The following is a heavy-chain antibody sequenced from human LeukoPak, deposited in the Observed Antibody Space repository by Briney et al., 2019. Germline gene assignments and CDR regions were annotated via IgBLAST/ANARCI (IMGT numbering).Heavy chain of an antibody. V-gene: IGHV5-10-1*01. Sequence: GESLRISCKGSGYSFTSYWIIWVRQMPGKGLEWMGRIDPSDSYTNYNPSFQVHVTISADKSIATAYLQWSSLQASDTAMYYCATQTAYWYFDLWGRGTLVTVSS. CDR1: GYSFTSYW. CDR3: ATQTAYWYFDL. J-gene: IGHJ2*01. CDR2: IDPSDSYT.